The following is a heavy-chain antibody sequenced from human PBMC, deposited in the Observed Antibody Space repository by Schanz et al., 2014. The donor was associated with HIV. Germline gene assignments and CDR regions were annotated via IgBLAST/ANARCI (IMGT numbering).Heavy chain of an antibody. D-gene: IGHD3-9*01. CDR3: ARTDYDILTGYSLGYYGMDV. Sequence: QVQLVQSGAEVKKPGSSVKVSCKTFGGTFRTFAISWVRQAPGQGLEWMGWISAYKGNTNYAQKLQGRVTMTTDTSTSTAYMELRSLRSDDTAVYYCARTDYDILTGYSLGYYGMDVWGQGTTVTVSS. CDR2: ISAYKGNT. CDR1: GGTFRTFA. V-gene: IGHV1-18*01. J-gene: IGHJ6*02.